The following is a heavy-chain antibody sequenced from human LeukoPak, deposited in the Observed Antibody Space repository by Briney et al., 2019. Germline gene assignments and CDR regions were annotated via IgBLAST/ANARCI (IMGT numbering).Heavy chain of an antibody. CDR1: GGTFSSYA. CDR3: ARAAVSSRGAFDI. CDR2: IIPIFGTA. Sequence: SVKVSCKASGGTFSSYAISWVRQAPGQGLEWMGGIIPIFGTASYAQKFQGRVTITADKSTSTAYMELSSLRSEDAAVYYCARAAVSSRGAFDIWGQGTMVTVSS. V-gene: IGHV1-69*06. D-gene: IGHD6-13*01. J-gene: IGHJ3*02.